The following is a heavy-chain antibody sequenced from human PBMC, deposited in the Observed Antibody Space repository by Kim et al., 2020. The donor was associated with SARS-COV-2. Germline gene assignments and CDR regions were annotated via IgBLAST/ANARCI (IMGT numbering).Heavy chain of an antibody. Sequence: GESLKISCKGSGYSFTSYWIGWVRQMPGKGLEWMGIIYPGDSDTRYSPSFQGQVTISPDKSIRHAYLQGSSLKASDTAMSYCARLHAGTGRCVGGWIQLWLRKRAWFDPWGQRTLVTVS. CDR3: ARLHAGTGRCVGGWIQLWLRKRAWFDP. V-gene: IGHV5-51*01. J-gene: IGHJ5*02. CDR2: IYPGDSDT. CDR1: GYSFTSYW. D-gene: IGHD5-18*01.